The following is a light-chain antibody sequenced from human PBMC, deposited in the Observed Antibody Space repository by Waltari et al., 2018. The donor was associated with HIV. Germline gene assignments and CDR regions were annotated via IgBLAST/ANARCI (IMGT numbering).Light chain of an antibody. V-gene: IGKV3-20*01. CDR2: GVS. Sequence: PGETAILSCRASQSISDNYLAWYQQKTGQAPRLLMSGVSTRATGIPDRFSGSGSGTDFTLTITGLEPEDFAVYFCQQYASSSFSFGPGTKVAIK. J-gene: IGKJ3*01. CDR3: QQYASSSFS. CDR1: QSISDNY.